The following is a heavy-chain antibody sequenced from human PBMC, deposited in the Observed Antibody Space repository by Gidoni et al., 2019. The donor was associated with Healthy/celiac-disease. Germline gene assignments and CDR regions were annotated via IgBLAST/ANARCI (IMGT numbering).Heavy chain of an antibody. CDR1: GFTFSSYA. CDR3: ARDPTNGLLDY. D-gene: IGHD2-15*01. Sequence: QVQLVESGGRVVQPGRSLRLSCAARGFTFSSYAMHWVRQAPGKGLEWVAVISYDGSNKYYADSVKGRFTISRDNSKNTLYLQMNSLRAEDTAVYYCARDPTNGLLDYWGQGTLVTVSS. J-gene: IGHJ4*02. CDR2: ISYDGSNK. V-gene: IGHV3-30*04.